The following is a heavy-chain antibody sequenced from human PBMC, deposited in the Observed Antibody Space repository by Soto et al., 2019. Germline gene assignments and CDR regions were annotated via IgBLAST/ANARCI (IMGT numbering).Heavy chain of an antibody. CDR1: GYTFTSYG. Sequence: QVHLVQSGAEVKKPGASVKVSCKTSGYTFTSYGISWVRQAPGQGLEWLGWISGYDGRTNLAQKVQDRVTMTTDTSTSTLYMELRSLRSDDTAVYYCAREGDVPYYYYGMDVWGQGTTVTVSS. J-gene: IGHJ6*02. D-gene: IGHD2-21*02. V-gene: IGHV1-18*01. CDR3: AREGDVPYYYYGMDV. CDR2: ISGYDGRT.